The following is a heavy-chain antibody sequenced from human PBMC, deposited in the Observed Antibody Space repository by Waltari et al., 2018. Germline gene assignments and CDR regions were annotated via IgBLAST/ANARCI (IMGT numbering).Heavy chain of an antibody. CDR2: IKSKTDGGTT. V-gene: IGHV3-15*01. J-gene: IGHJ4*02. CDR3: TTAPSTMIVVVITSEGLDY. D-gene: IGHD3-22*01. CDR1: GFTFSNAW. Sequence: VPLVESGGGLVKPGGSLRLSCAASGFTFSNAWMSWVRQAPGKGLEWVGRIKSKTDGGTTDYAAPVKGRFTISRDDSKNTLYLQMNSLKTEDTAVYYCTTAPSTMIVVVITSEGLDYWGQGTLVTVSS.